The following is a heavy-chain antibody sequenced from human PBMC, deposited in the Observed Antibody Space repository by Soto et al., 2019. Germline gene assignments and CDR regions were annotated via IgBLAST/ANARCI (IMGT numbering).Heavy chain of an antibody. CDR3: DRAHRWGGWYRYYHGMDV. V-gene: IGHV4-34*01. CDR2: INHSGST. Sequence: SETLSLTCAVYGGSFSGYYWSWIRQPPGKGLEWIGEINHSGSTNYNPSLKSRVTISVDTSKNQFSLKLSSVTAADTAVYYCDRAHRWGGWYRYYHGMDVWGQGTTVTVS. CDR1: GGSFSGYY. J-gene: IGHJ6*02. D-gene: IGHD6-19*01.